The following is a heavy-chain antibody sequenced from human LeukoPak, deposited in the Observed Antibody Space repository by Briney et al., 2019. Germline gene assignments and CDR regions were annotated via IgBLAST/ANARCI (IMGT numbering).Heavy chain of an antibody. D-gene: IGHD1-26*01. V-gene: IGHV1-69*05. CDR1: GGTFSSYA. CDR2: IIPIFGTA. CDR3: ARVNRIVGATTNAFDI. J-gene: IGHJ3*02. Sequence: GASVKVSCKASGGTFSSYAISWVRQAPGQGLEWMGGIIPIFGTANYAQKFQGRVTITTDESTSTAYMELSSLRSEDTAVYYCARVNRIVGATTNAFDIWGQGTMATVSS.